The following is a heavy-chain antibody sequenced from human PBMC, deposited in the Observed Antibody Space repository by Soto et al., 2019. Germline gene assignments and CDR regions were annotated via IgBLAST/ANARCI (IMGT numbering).Heavy chain of an antibody. CDR1: GGSISSSSYY. V-gene: IGHV4-39*01. CDR2: IYYSGST. CDR3: ARSWTYYDYIWGSYRPTAGIDY. D-gene: IGHD3-16*02. J-gene: IGHJ4*02. Sequence: SETLSLTCTVSGGSISSSSYYWGWIRQPPGKGLEWIGSIYYSGSTYYNPSLKSRVTISVDTSKNQFSLKLSSVTAADTAVYYCARSWTYYDYIWGSYRPTAGIDYWGQGTLVTVSS.